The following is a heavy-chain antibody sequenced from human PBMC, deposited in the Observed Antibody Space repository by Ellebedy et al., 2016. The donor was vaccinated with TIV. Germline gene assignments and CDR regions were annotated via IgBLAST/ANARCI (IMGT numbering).Heavy chain of an antibody. CDR1: GGSIGSYY. Sequence: MPSETLSLTCTVSGGSIGSYYWSWIRQPPGKGLEWIGYISYSGSTNYNPSLQSRVTISVDTSKNQFSLKLTSVTAADTAVYYCARVVWQLPVSYAFDIWGQGTMVTVSS. V-gene: IGHV4-59*01. CDR3: ARVVWQLPVSYAFDI. D-gene: IGHD2-15*01. CDR2: ISYSGST. J-gene: IGHJ3*02.